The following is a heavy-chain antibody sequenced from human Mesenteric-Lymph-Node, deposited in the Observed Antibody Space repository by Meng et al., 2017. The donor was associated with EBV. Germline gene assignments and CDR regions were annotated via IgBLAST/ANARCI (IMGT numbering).Heavy chain of an antibody. CDR3: ATQRSGSYSY. J-gene: IGHJ4*02. CDR2: INHSGST. D-gene: IGHD1-26*01. Sequence: QGQLQQWGAGLLKPSETLSLTCAVYGGSFSGYYWSWIRQPPGKGLEWIGEINHSGSTNYNPSLKSRVTISVDTSKNQFSLKLSSVTAADTAVYYCATQRSGSYSYWGQGTLVTVSS. CDR1: GGSFSGYY. V-gene: IGHV4-34*01.